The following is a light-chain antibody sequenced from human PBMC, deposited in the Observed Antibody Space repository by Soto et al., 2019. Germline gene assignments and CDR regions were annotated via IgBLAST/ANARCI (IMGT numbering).Light chain of an antibody. V-gene: IGLV2-14*01. CDR1: SSNIGNNF. CDR3: SSYSNTNTLVV. CDR2: EVT. J-gene: IGLJ2*01. Sequence: QSVLTQPPSVSAAPGQKVTISCSGSSSNIGNNFVSWYQQVPGKAPKLIIFEVTNRPLGVSDRFSGSKSGNTASLTISGLQTEDEADYYCSSYSNTNTLVVFGGGTKLTVL.